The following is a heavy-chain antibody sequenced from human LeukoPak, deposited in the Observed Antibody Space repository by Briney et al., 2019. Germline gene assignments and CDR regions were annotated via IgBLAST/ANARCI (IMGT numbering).Heavy chain of an antibody. CDR3: ARAEHYDFWSPTPYYSGMDV. V-gene: IGHV1-18*01. D-gene: IGHD3-3*01. J-gene: IGHJ6*02. CDR1: GYTFTSYG. Sequence: GASVKVSCKASGYTFTSYGISWVRQAPGQGLEWMGWISAYNGNTNYAQKFQGRVTMTTDTSTSTASMALRSLRSDDTAVSYCARAEHYDFWSPTPYYSGMDVWGQGPTVTVS. CDR2: ISAYNGNT.